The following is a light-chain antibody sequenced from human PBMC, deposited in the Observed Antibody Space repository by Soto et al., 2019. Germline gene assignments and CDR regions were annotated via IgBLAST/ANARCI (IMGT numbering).Light chain of an antibody. J-gene: IGKJ1*01. CDR3: QQYRSSPWT. CDR1: QSVSSSY. CDR2: GAS. V-gene: IGKV3-20*01. Sequence: EIVLTHSPGILSLCPWEIATLSCRASQSVSSSYLAWYQQKPGQAPRLLIYGASSRATGIPDRFSGSGSGTDFTLTISRLEPEDFAVYYRQQYRSSPWTFGQGTKVDIK.